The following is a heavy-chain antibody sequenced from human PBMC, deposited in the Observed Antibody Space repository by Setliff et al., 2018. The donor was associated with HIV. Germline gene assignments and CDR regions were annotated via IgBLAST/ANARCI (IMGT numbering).Heavy chain of an antibody. Sequence: SETLSLTCTVSGGSITPHYWSWIRQPPGKGLEWIGLIYYSGSTNYSPSLKSRVTISVDSSKNQFSLKLTSVTAADTAVYYCGRGPHIVGASWAVIDYWGQGSRVTVSS. J-gene: IGHJ4*02. D-gene: IGHD1-26*01. V-gene: IGHV4-59*11. CDR1: GGSITPHY. CDR2: IYYSGST. CDR3: GRGPHIVGASWAVIDY.